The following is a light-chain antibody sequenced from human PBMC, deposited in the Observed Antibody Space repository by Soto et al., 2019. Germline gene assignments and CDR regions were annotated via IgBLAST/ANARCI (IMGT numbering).Light chain of an antibody. V-gene: IGKV2-28*01. CDR2: LGS. Sequence: DIVMTQSPLSLPVTPGEPASISCRSSQSLVHSNGYNYLGWYLQKPEQSPQLLIYLGSDRASGVPDRFSGSGSGTDFTLKISRVEAEDVGVYYCMQTLQTPWTFGQGTKVESK. CDR1: QSLVHSNGYNY. J-gene: IGKJ1*01. CDR3: MQTLQTPWT.